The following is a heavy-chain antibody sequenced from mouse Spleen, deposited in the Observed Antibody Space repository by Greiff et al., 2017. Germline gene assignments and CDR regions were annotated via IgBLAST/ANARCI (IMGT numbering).Heavy chain of an antibody. Sequence: VQGVESGAELARPGASVKLSCKASGYTFTSYGISWVKQRTGQGLEWIGEIYPRSGNTYYNEKFKGKATLTADKSSSTAYMELRSLTSEDSAVYFCATGRRFSGPFDYWGQGTTLTVSS. V-gene: IGHV1-81*01. J-gene: IGHJ2*01. CDR1: GYTFTSYG. CDR2: IYPRSGNT. D-gene: IGHD4-1*01. CDR3: ATGRRFSGPFDY.